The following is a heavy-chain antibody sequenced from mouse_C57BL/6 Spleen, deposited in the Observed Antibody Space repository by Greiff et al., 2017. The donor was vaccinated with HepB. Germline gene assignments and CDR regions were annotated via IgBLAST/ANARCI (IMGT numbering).Heavy chain of an antibody. CDR3: ARGIITTVAPYYFDY. J-gene: IGHJ2*01. D-gene: IGHD1-1*01. CDR2: IHPNSGST. V-gene: IGHV1-64*01. Sequence: VQLQQPGAELVKPGASVKLSCKASGYTFTSYWMHWVKQRPGQGLEWIGMIHPNSGSTNYNEKFKSKATLTVDKSSSTAYMQLSSLTSEVSAVYYCARGIITTVAPYYFDYWGQGTTLTVSS. CDR1: GYTFTSYW.